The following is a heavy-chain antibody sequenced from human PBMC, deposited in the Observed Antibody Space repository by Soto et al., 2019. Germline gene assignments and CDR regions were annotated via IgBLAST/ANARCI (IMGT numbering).Heavy chain of an antibody. CDR3: ARDRAIVVVVAANSGWFDP. CDR1: GYTFSSYG. J-gene: IGHJ5*02. CDR2: ISGYNGNT. D-gene: IGHD2-15*01. V-gene: IGHV1-18*04. Sequence: ASVKVSCKASGYTFSSYGISWVRQAPGQGLEWMGWISGYNGNTNYAQKLQGRVTMTTDTSTSTAYMELRGLRSDDTAVYYCARDRAIVVVVAANSGWFDPWGQGTLVTVSS.